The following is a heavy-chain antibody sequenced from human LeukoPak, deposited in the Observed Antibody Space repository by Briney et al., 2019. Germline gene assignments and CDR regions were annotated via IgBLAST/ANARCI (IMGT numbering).Heavy chain of an antibody. CDR2: IKSKTDGGTT. D-gene: IGHD5-12*01. CDR1: GFTFSNAW. CDR3: TTGSFIVATIMLCYYGMDV. V-gene: IGHV3-15*01. Sequence: GGSLRLSCAASGFTFSNAWMSWVRQAPGKGLEWVGRIKSKTDGGTTDYAAPVKGRFTISRDDSKNTLYLQMNSLKTEDTAVYYCTTGSFIVATIMLCYYGMDVWGQGTTVTVSS. J-gene: IGHJ6*02.